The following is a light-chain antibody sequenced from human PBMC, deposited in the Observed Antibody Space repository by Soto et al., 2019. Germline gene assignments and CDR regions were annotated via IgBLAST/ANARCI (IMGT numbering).Light chain of an antibody. CDR3: LQYISHSWT. CDR1: RSISDW. J-gene: IGKJ1*01. CDR2: DAS. V-gene: IGKV1-5*01. Sequence: DIQMTQSPSGLSPSVGDRVTITCRASRSISDWLAWYQQKPGKAPELLIFDASNLKSGVSSRFSGSGSGTEFTLTISRLQPDDVATYYCLQYISHSWTFGKGHKVDI.